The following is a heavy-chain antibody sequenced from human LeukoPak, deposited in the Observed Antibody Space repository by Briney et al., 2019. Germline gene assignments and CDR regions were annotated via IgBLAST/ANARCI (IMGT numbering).Heavy chain of an antibody. V-gene: IGHV3-11*04. Sequence: PGGSLRLSCAASGFTFSDYYMSWIRQAPGKGLEWVSYISSSGSTIYYAYSVKGRFTISRDNAKNSLYLQMNSLRTEDTAVYYCARSSRDYYGSGSYQGSWFDPWGQGTLVTVSS. CDR1: GFTFSDYY. CDR3: ARSSRDYYGSGSYQGSWFDP. D-gene: IGHD3-10*01. J-gene: IGHJ5*02. CDR2: ISSSGSTI.